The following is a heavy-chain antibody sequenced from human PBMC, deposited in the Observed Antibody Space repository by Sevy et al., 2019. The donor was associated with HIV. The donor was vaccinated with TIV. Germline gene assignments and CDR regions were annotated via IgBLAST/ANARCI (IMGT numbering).Heavy chain of an antibody. V-gene: IGHV1-24*01. D-gene: IGHD3-22*01. CDR2: FDPEDGEI. CDR3: ATTKDYYDSSASPFDY. Sequence: ASVKVSCKVSGYTLTQLSMHWVRQAPGKGLEWMGSFDPEDGEILYAQKIQGRVTMTEDTSTDTAYMELSSLRSEDTAVYYCATTKDYYDSSASPFDYWGQGTLVTVSS. CDR1: GYTLTQLS. J-gene: IGHJ4*02.